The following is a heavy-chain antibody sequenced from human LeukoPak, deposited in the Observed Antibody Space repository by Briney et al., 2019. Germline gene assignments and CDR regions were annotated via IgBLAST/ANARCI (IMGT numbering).Heavy chain of an antibody. Sequence: PGGSLRLSCAASGFTFSSYSMNWVRQAPGKGLEWVSSISSSSSYIYYADSVKGRFTISRDNAKNSLYLQMNSLRAEDTAVYYCAREGGPRVYAIDYWGQGTLVTVSS. V-gene: IGHV3-21*01. CDR2: ISSSSSYI. CDR3: AREGGPRVYAIDY. D-gene: IGHD2-8*01. CDR1: GFTFSSYS. J-gene: IGHJ4*02.